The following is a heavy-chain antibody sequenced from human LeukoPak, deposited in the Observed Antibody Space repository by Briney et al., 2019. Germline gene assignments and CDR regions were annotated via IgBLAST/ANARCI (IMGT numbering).Heavy chain of an antibody. J-gene: IGHJ6*02. D-gene: IGHD3-10*01. CDR1: GFTFDDYA. CDR3: AKDYGQDYYYGMDV. Sequence: PGRSLRLSYAASGFTFDDYAMHWVRQAPGKGLEWVSGISWNSGSIGYADSVKGRFTISRDNAKNSLYLQMNSLRAEDTALYYCAKDYGQDYYYGMDVWGQGTTVTVSS. V-gene: IGHV3-9*01. CDR2: ISWNSGSI.